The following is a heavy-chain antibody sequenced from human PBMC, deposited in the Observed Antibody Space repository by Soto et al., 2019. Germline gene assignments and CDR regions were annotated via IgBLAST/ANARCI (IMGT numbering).Heavy chain of an antibody. D-gene: IGHD6-19*01. CDR3: ARGHRPKYSGGWSPYYYYCGMDV. V-gene: IGHV3-7*03. J-gene: IGHJ6*02. CDR1: GFTFSSYW. Sequence: GGSLRLSCAASGFTFSSYWMSWVRQAPGKGLEWVANIKQDGSEKYYVDSVKGRFTISRDNAKNSLYLQMNSLRAEDTAVYYCARGHRPKYSGGWSPYYYYCGMDVWGQGTTVTVSS. CDR2: IKQDGSEK.